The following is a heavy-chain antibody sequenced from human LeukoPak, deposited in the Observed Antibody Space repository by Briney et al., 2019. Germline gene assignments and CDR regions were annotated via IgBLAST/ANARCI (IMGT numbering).Heavy chain of an antibody. J-gene: IGHJ4*02. Sequence: SETLSLTCTVSGGSISSYYWSWIRQPPGKGLEWIGYIYYSGSTNYNPSLKSRVTISVDTSKNQFSLKLSSVTAADTAVYYCARVSASGSYLVDYWGQGTLVTVSS. V-gene: IGHV4-59*01. D-gene: IGHD1-26*01. CDR2: IYYSGST. CDR3: ARVSASGSYLVDY. CDR1: GGSISSYY.